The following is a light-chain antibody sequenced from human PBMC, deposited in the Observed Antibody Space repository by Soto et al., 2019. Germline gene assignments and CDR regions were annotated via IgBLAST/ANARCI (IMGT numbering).Light chain of an antibody. CDR2: KAS. V-gene: IGKV1-5*03. CDR1: QSISSW. J-gene: IGKJ1*01. Sequence: DIQMPQYTSTLSASVGDRVTITCRASQSISSWLAWYQQKPGKAPKLLIYKASSLESGVPSRFSGSGSGTEFTRTISSLQPDDFATYYCQQYNRYSRPFGQG. CDR3: QQYNRYSRP.